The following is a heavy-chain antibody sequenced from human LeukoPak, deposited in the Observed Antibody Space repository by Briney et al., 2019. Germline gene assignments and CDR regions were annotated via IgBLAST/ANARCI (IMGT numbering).Heavy chain of an antibody. V-gene: IGHV3-66*01. CDR3: ARDSSYGVFDY. CDR1: GFTISSNY. Sequence: GGSLRLSCAASGFTISSNYMSWVRQAPGKGLEWVSVIYSGGSTYYADSVKGRFTISRDNSKNTLYLQMNSLRAEDTAVYYCARDSSYGVFDYWGQGALVTVSS. CDR2: IYSGGST. D-gene: IGHD5-18*01. J-gene: IGHJ4*02.